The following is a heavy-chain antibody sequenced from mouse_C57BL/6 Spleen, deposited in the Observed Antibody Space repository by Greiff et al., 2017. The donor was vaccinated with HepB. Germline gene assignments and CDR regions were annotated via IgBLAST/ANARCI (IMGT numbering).Heavy chain of an antibody. V-gene: IGHV1-69*01. Sequence: QVQLKQPGAELVMPGASVKLSCKASGYTFTSYWMHWVKQRPGQGLEWIGEIDPSDSYTNYNQKFKGKSTLTVDKSSSTAYMQLSSLTSEDSAVYYCARYGAMKAMDYWGQGTSVTVSS. CDR2: IDPSDSYT. J-gene: IGHJ4*01. CDR3: ARYGAMKAMDY. CDR1: GYTFTSYW. D-gene: IGHD2-3*01.